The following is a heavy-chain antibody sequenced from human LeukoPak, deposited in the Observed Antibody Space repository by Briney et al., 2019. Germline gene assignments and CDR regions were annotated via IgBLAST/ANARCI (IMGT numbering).Heavy chain of an antibody. J-gene: IGHJ4*02. D-gene: IGHD6-19*01. V-gene: IGHV3-7*01. CDR1: GFTSSSYW. CDR3: ARDRGSSGWYEFDY. Sequence: GWSLRLSCAASGFTSSSYWMSWVRQAPGRGLEWVANIKQDGSEKYYVDSVKGRFTISRDNAKNSLYLQMNSLRAEDTAVYYCARDRGSSGWYEFDYWGQGTLVTVSS. CDR2: IKQDGSEK.